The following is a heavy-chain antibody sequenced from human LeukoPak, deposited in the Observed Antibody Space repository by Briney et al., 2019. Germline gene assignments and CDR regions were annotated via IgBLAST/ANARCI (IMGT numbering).Heavy chain of an antibody. D-gene: IGHD1-1*01. CDR3: ARDPEENWNDNDC. J-gene: IGHJ4*02. Sequence: GSLRLSCAASGFTFSSYWMSWVRQAPGKGLEWVANIKEDGSEKYYVDSVKGRFSISRDNAKNSLYLQMNSLGAEDTAVYYCARDPEENWNDNDCWGQGTLVTVSS. CDR2: IKEDGSEK. V-gene: IGHV3-7*01. CDR1: GFTFSSYW.